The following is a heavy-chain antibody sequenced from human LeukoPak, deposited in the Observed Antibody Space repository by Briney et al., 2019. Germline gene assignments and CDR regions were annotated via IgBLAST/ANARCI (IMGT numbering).Heavy chain of an antibody. CDR1: GYTFTGYY. D-gene: IGHD6-19*01. J-gene: IGHJ1*01. V-gene: IGHV1-2*02. CDR2: INPNSGGT. CDR3: ARDSGAEYFQH. Sequence: ASVKVSCTASGYTFTGYYMHWVRQAPGQGLGWMGWINPNSGGTNYAQTFQGRVTMTRDTSISTAYMELSGLRSDDTAMYYCARDSGAEYFQHWGQGTMVTVSS.